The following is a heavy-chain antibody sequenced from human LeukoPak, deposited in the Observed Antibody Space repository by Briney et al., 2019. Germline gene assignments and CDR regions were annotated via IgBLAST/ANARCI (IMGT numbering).Heavy chain of an antibody. Sequence: GGSLRLSCAASGFTFDDYGMSWVRQAPGKGLEWVSGINWNGGSTGYADSVKGRFTISRDNAKNSLYPQMNSLRAEDTALYYCARGLTYYYGSGSYYHDYWGQGTLVTVSS. CDR1: GFTFDDYG. CDR2: INWNGGST. V-gene: IGHV3-20*04. D-gene: IGHD3-10*01. J-gene: IGHJ4*02. CDR3: ARGLTYYYGSGSYYHDY.